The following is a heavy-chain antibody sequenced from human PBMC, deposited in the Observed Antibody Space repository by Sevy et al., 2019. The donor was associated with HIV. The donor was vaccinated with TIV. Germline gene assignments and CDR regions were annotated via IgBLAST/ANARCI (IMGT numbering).Heavy chain of an antibody. CDR3: ARDPSERFLEWSLGFYYMDV. D-gene: IGHD3-3*01. J-gene: IGHJ6*03. CDR2: ISSSSFYV. CDR1: GFTLSSYS. V-gene: IGHV3-21*01. Sequence: GGSLRLSCAASGFTLSSYSMNWVRQAPGKGLEWVSSISSSSFYVYYADSVKGRFTISRDNAKNSLYLQMNSLRAEDTAVYYCARDPSERFLEWSLGFYYMDVWGKGATVTVSS.